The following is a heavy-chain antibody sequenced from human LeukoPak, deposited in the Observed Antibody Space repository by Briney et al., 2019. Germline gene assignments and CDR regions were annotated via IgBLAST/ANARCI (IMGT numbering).Heavy chain of an antibody. Sequence: SQTLTLTCDISGDSVSGNIVAWNWIRQSPSRGLEWLGRTNYRSKWYNDYAVSVRGRITINPDTSKNRFSLQLDSVTPEDTAVYYCARGSSGSFDYWGQGTLVTVSS. D-gene: IGHD6-19*01. CDR1: GDSVSGNIVA. CDR2: TNYRSKWYN. CDR3: ARGSSGSFDY. J-gene: IGHJ4*02. V-gene: IGHV6-1*01.